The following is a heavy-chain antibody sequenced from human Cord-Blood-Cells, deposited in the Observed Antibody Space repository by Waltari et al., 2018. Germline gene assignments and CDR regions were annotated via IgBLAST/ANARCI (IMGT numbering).Heavy chain of an antibody. D-gene: IGHD5-18*01. V-gene: IGHV1-69*12. CDR1: GGTFSSYA. CDR2: IIPIFGTA. CDR3: ARAGGYSYGHYYYYGMDV. Sequence: QVQLVQSGAEVKKPGSSVKVSCKASGGTFSSYAISWVRQAPGQGLEWMGGIIPIFGTANYAQKFQGRVTITADESTSTAYMELSSLRSGDTTVYYCARAGGYSYGHYYYYGMDVWGQGTTVTVSS. J-gene: IGHJ6*02.